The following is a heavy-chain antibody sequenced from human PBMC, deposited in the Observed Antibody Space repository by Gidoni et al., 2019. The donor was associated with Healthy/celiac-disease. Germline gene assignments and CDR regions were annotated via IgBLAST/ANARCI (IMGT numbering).Heavy chain of an antibody. J-gene: IGHJ6*02. CDR2: ISSSSSTI. D-gene: IGHD2-2*01. CDR3: ARDGCSSTSCYYYYYGMDV. Sequence: EVQLVESGGGLVQPGGSLILSCPASGFTFTRHSMNWVRQAPGKGLEWVSYISSSSSTIYYADSVKGRFTISRDNAKNSLYLQMNSLRAEDTAVYYCARDGCSSTSCYYYYYGMDVWGQGTTVTVSS. CDR1: GFTFTRHS. V-gene: IGHV3-48*04.